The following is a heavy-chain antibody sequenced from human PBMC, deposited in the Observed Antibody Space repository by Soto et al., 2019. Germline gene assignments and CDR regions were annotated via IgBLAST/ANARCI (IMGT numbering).Heavy chain of an antibody. CDR3: SRGIKPAAIFDY. CDR2: IYYSGRT. D-gene: IGHD2-2*01. Sequence: QVQLQESGPGLVKPSQTQSLTCTVSGGSISSGGYYWSWIRQHPGKGLEWIGYIYYSGRTYYNPSLKSRVTISVDTSKNQLSLKLSFVTAADTAVYYCSRGIKPAAIFDYWGHGTLVTVSS. CDR1: GGSISSGGYY. J-gene: IGHJ4*01. V-gene: IGHV4-31*03.